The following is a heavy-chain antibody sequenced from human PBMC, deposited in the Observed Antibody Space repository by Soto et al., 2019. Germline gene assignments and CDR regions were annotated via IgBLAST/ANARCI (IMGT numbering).Heavy chain of an antibody. J-gene: IGHJ4*02. CDR2: ISYDGSNK. CDR3: AKQEGVGYNYGHFDY. D-gene: IGHD1-1*01. V-gene: IGHV3-30*18. Sequence: QVQLVESGGGVVQPGRSLRLSCAASGFTFSSYGIHWVRQAPGKGLEWVAVISYDGSNKYYADSVKGRFTISRDNSKXTLYLQMNSLRAEDTAVYYCAKQEGVGYNYGHFDYWGQGTLVTVSS. CDR1: GFTFSSYG.